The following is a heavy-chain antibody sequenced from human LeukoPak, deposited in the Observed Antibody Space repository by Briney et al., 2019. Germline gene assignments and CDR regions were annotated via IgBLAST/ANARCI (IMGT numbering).Heavy chain of an antibody. Sequence: SETLALTCTVSGGSISSYYWSWMRQPPGKGLEWIGYIYYSGSTNYNPSLKSRVTISVDTSKNQFSLKLSSVTAADTAVYYCAREVKSWFDPWGQGTLVTVSS. CDR2: IYYSGST. CDR3: AREVKSWFDP. CDR1: GGSISSYY. D-gene: IGHD3-22*01. J-gene: IGHJ5*02. V-gene: IGHV4-59*01.